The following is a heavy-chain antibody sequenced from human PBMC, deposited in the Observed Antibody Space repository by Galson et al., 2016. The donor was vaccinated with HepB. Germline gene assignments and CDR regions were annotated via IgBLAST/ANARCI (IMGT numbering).Heavy chain of an antibody. V-gene: IGHV4-61*01. CDR1: GGSVSSASYY. D-gene: IGHD3-10*01. J-gene: IGHJ4*02. CDR3: ARYRWFGELAIDY. Sequence: ETLSLTCTVSGGSVSSASYYWSWIRQTPGKGLEWIGYIYNSGSTNYNPSLKSRVTISVDTSKDQFSLKLSPVTDADTAVYHCARYRWFGELAIDYWGQGTLVTVSS. CDR2: IYNSGST.